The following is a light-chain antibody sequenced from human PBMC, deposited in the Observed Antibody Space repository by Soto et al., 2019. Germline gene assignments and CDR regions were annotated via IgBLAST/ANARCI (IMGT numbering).Light chain of an antibody. CDR3: QQCYKGWT. Sequence: DIQMTQSPSTLSASVGDRVTITCRASQTISRSLAWYQHQPGKAPKLLIYDASTLESGVPSRFSGTGSGTEFSLSISSLQPDDFATYYCQQCYKGWTFGQGTKVDIK. CDR2: DAS. CDR1: QTISRS. J-gene: IGKJ1*01. V-gene: IGKV1-5*01.